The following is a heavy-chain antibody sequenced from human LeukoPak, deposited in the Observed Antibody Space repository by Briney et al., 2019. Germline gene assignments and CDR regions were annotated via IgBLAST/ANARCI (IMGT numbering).Heavy chain of an antibody. CDR3: ARDESGWYFSTYYYGMDV. V-gene: IGHV1-69*01. CDR2: IIPIFGTA. CDR1: GGTFSSYA. D-gene: IGHD6-19*01. J-gene: IGHJ6*02. Sequence: GASVKVSCKASGGTFSSYAISWVRQAPGQGLEWMGGIIPIFGTANYAQKFQGRVTITADESTSTAYMELSSLRSEDTAVYYCARDESGWYFSTYYYGMDVWGQGTTVTVSS.